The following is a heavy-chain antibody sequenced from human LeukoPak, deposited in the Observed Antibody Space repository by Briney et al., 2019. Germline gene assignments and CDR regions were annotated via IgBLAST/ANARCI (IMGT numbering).Heavy chain of an antibody. CDR2: ILHDGSNK. V-gene: IGHV3-33*06. D-gene: IGHD3-22*01. J-gene: IGHJ2*01. Sequence: GGSLRLSCAASGFTFSSYGMHWVRQAPGKGLEWVAVILHDGSNKYYADSVKGRFTISRDNSKNTLYLQMNSLRAEDTAVYYCAKVPYYYDSSGYFDLWGRGTLVTVSS. CDR3: AKVPYYYDSSGYFDL. CDR1: GFTFSSYG.